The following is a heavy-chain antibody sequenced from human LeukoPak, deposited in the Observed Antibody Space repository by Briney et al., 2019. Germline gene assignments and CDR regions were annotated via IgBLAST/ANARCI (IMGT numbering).Heavy chain of an antibody. CDR1: GGSFSGYY. J-gene: IGHJ6*02. Sequence: PLETLSLTCAAYGGSFSGYYWSWIRQPPGKGLEWIGEINHSGSTNYNPSLKSRVTISVDTSKNQFSLKLSSVTAADTAVYYCARGGYSYEDGMDVWGQGTTVTVSS. CDR3: ARGGYSYEDGMDV. CDR2: INHSGST. D-gene: IGHD5-18*01. V-gene: IGHV4-34*01.